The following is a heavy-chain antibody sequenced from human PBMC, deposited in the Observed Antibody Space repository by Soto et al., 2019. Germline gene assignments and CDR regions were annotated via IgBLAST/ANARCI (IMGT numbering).Heavy chain of an antibody. CDR2: INADNGNT. CDR1: GYTFTAYP. V-gene: IGHV1-3*01. J-gene: IGHJ6*04. Sequence: QVQLVQSGSEVKKPGASMKMSCETSGYTFTAYPIHWVRQAPGQGLEWMGWINADNGNTKYSQKFQGRVTITRDTAASTVYLDLSSLRSEDTAVYYCARALRAPGVFPTGGVPLDVWGKGTTVIVSS. CDR3: ARALRAPGVFPTGGVPLDV. D-gene: IGHD2-8*02.